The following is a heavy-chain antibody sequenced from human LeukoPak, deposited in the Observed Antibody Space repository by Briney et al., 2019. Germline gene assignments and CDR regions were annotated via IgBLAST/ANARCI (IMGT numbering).Heavy chain of an antibody. CDR3: AKDLNDSSGYGLDDAFDI. D-gene: IGHD3-22*01. Sequence: GGSLRLSCAASGFTFSSYGMHWVRQAPGKGLEWVAVISYDGSNKYYADSVKGRFTIFRDNSKNTLYLQMNSLRAEDTAVYYCAKDLNDSSGYGLDDAFDIWGQGTMVTVSS. V-gene: IGHV3-30*18. CDR1: GFTFSSYG. CDR2: ISYDGSNK. J-gene: IGHJ3*02.